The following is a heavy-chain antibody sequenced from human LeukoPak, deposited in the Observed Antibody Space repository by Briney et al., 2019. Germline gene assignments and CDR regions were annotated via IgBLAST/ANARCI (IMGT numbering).Heavy chain of an antibody. CDR2: IYYSGSP. Sequence: SETLSLTCTVSGGSISSSSYYWGWIRQPPGKGLEWIGSIYYSGSPYYNPSLKSRVTISVDTSKNQFSLKLSSVTAADTAVYYCARRTLRYYYMDVWGKGTTVTISS. CDR1: GGSISSSSYY. CDR3: ARRTLRYYYMDV. J-gene: IGHJ6*03. V-gene: IGHV4-39*01. D-gene: IGHD1-7*01.